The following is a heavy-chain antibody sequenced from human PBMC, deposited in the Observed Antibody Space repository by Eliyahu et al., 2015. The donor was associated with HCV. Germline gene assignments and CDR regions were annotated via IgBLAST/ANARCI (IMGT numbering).Heavy chain of an antibody. CDR2: ITGSGGST. Sequence: EVQLLESGGGXVQPGGSLRLXXAASGFTFSNYAMSWVRQAPGKGLEWXSSITGSGGSTYYAXSVKGRFTISRDNSKNTLSLQMNSLRAEDTAIYYCAKDPRVAPDLDYWGKGTLVTVSS. CDR3: AKDPRVAPDLDY. CDR1: GFTFSNYA. V-gene: IGHV3-23*01. J-gene: IGHJ4*02. D-gene: IGHD6-25*01.